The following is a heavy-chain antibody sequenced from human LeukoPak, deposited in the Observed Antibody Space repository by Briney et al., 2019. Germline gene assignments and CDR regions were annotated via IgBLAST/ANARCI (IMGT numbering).Heavy chain of an antibody. CDR3: ARVGVRESSSRYYDAFDI. V-gene: IGHV1-24*01. CDR2: FDPEDGET. J-gene: IGHJ3*02. D-gene: IGHD6-13*01. CDR1: GYTLTELS. Sequence: ASVKVSCKVSGYTLTELSMHWVRQAPGKGLEWMGGFDPEDGETIYAQKFQGRVTMTEDTSTDTAYMELSSLRSEDTAVYYCARVGVRESSSRYYDAFDIWGQGTMVTVSS.